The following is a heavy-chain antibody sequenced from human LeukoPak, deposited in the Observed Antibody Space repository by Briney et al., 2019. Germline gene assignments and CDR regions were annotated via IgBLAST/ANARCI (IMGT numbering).Heavy chain of an antibody. D-gene: IGHD4-11*01. Sequence: GGSLRLSCAASGFTFSSYWMSWVRQAPGKGLEWVANIKQDGSEKYYVDSVKGRFTISRDNAKNSLYLQMNSLRAEDTAVYYCARSRLGATVTTGSSGPDYWGQGTLVTVSS. CDR2: IKQDGSEK. CDR3: ARSRLGATVTTGSSGPDY. V-gene: IGHV3-7*01. CDR1: GFTFSSYW. J-gene: IGHJ4*02.